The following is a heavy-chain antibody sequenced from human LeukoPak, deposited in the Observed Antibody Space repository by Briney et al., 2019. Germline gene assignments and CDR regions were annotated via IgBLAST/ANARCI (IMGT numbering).Heavy chain of an antibody. CDR3: ATKDLFFRDYGMDV. V-gene: IGHV1-24*01. CDR2: FDPEDGET. D-gene: IGHD3-10*01. CDR1: GYTLTELS. J-gene: IGHJ6*02. Sequence: ASVKVSCKVSGYTLTELSMHWVRQAPGKGLEWMGGFDPEDGETIYAQKFQGRVTMTEDISTDTAYMELSSLRSEDTAVYYCATKDLFFRDYGMDVWGQGTTVTVSS.